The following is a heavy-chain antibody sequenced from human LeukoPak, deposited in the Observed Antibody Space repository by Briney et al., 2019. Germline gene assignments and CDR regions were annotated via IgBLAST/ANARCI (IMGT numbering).Heavy chain of an antibody. V-gene: IGHV3-74*01. D-gene: IGHD3-22*01. CDR1: GFTFSNHW. CDR3: ANPGYYDSSGYPSRFDY. J-gene: IGHJ4*02. CDR2: INTDGSST. Sequence: GGSLRLSCAASGFTFSNHWMNWVRQAPGKGLVWVSRINTDGSSTTYADSVKGRFTISRDNAKNTLYLQMNSLRAEDTAVYYCANPGYYDSSGYPSRFDYWGQGTLVTVSS.